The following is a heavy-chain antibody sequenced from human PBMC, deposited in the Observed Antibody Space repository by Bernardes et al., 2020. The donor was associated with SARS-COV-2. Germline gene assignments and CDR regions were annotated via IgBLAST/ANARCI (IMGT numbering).Heavy chain of an antibody. Sequence: ASVNVSCKASGYTFTGYYIHWVRQAPGQGLEWMGWINPNSGGTIYAQKIQGRVTMTRDTSISTAYMELSRLRSDDTAMYYCALPPSNYDRYGMDVWGQGTTVTVSS. D-gene: IGHD3-22*01. J-gene: IGHJ6*02. CDR1: GYTFTGYY. V-gene: IGHV1-2*02. CDR2: INPNSGGT. CDR3: ALPPSNYDRYGMDV.